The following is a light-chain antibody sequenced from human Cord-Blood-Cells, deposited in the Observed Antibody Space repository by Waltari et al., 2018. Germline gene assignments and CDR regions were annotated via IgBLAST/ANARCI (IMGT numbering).Light chain of an antibody. CDR2: DVS. CDR1: SSDAGCYNY. Sequence: QSALTQPASVSGSPGQSLTISCTGTSSDAGCYNYVSWYQQHPGKAPNLMIYDVSKRPSGVSNRFSGSKSGNTASLTISGLQAEDEADYYCSSYTSSSTWVFGGGTKLTVL. V-gene: IGLV2-14*01. CDR3: SSYTSSSTWV. J-gene: IGLJ3*02.